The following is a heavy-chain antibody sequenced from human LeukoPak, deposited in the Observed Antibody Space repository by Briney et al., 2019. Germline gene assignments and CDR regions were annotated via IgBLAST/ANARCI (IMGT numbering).Heavy chain of an antibody. D-gene: IGHD5-24*01. CDR3: ARRFRD. CDR1: GLIFSGFE. CDR2: IKDDGSLK. Sequence: GGSLRLSCVGSGLIFSGFEMNWVRQAPGKGLEWVSYIKDDGSLKKYADSVKGRFTISRDNSKNSLYLQMSSLRAEDTATYYCARRFRDWGRGILVTVSA. J-gene: IGHJ4*02. V-gene: IGHV3-48*03.